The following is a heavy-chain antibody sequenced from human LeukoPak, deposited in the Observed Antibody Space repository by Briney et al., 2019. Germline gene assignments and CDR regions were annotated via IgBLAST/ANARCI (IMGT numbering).Heavy chain of an antibody. Sequence: ASETLSLTCTVSGGSISSGSYYWSWIRQPAGKGLEWIGRIYTSGRTNYNPSLKSRVTISVDTSKNQFSLKLSSVTAADTAVYYCARAAGTAQFYYFDYWGQGTLVTVSS. V-gene: IGHV4-61*02. CDR1: GGSISSGSYY. J-gene: IGHJ4*02. CDR3: ARAAGTAQFYYFDY. CDR2: IYTSGRT. D-gene: IGHD1-14*01.